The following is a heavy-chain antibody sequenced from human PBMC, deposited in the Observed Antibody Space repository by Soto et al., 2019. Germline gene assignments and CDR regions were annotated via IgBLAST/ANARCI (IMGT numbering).Heavy chain of an antibody. J-gene: IGHJ4*02. CDR2: IYYSGST. V-gene: IGHV4-39*01. CDR3: ARRYCSGAGCYGDFDY. D-gene: IGHD2-15*01. Sequence: QLQLQESGPGLVKPSETLSLTCTVSGGSISSSSYYWGWIRQPPGKGLEWIGSIYYSGSTYYNPSLKSRVTISVDTSKNQFSLTLSSVTAADTAVYYCARRYCSGAGCYGDFDYWGQGTLVTVSS. CDR1: GGSISSSSYY.